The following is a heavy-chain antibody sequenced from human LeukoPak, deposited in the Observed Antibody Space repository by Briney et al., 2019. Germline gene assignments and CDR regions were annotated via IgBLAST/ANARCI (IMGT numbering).Heavy chain of an antibody. Sequence: PSETLSLTCAVYGGSFSGYYWSWIRQPPGKGLEWMGGINHSGSTNYNTPLKSRVSILVDTSKSQRSLKLSSVTGADTTVYYSARDSRISGISMVRGINARSSNWSAPSAQGTLVTVSS. CDR3: ARDSRISGISMVRGINARSSNWSAP. CDR1: GGSFSGYY. J-gene: IGHJ5*02. D-gene: IGHD3-10*01. V-gene: IGHV4-34*01. CDR2: INHSGST.